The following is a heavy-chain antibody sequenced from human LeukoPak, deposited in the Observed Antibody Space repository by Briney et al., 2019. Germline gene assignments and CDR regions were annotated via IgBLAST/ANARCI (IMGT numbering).Heavy chain of an antibody. V-gene: IGHV3-66*01. Sequence: GGSLRLSCAPSGFTVSSNYMSWVRQAPGKGLEWVSVIYSGGSTYYADSVKVRFTISRDNSKNTLYLQMNSLRAEDTAVYYCAKDQVVVVPAAFNWFDPWGQGTLVTVSS. J-gene: IGHJ5*02. CDR2: IYSGGST. D-gene: IGHD2-2*01. CDR3: AKDQVVVVPAAFNWFDP. CDR1: GFTVSSNY.